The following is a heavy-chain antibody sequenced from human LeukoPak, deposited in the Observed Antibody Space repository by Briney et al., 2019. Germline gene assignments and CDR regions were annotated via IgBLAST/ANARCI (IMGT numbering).Heavy chain of an antibody. CDR2: INPISGGT. D-gene: IGHD5-24*01. CDR3: AREDGSFDY. Sequence: ASVTVSCKASGYTFTGYYIHWVRQAPGQGLEWMGWINPISGGTNYAEKFQGRVTTTRDTSINTAYMEVTRLTSDDPAVYYCAREDGSFDYWGQGTLVIVSS. CDR1: GYTFTGYY. V-gene: IGHV1-2*02. J-gene: IGHJ4*02.